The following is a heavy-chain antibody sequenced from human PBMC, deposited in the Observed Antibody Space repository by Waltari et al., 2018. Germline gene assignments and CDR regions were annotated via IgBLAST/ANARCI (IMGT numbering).Heavy chain of an antibody. V-gene: IGHV3-30*18. Sequence: QVHLVESGGGVVQPGRSLRLAWAASGFTFSSYGMHWVSQAPGKGLEWVAIISYDGSNKYYADPVKGRFTISRDNSKNTLYLQMSSLRAEDTAVYYCAKVSGSIRDRRGSPPGDYWGQGTLVTVSS. CDR3: AKVSGSIRDRRGSPPGDY. CDR1: GFTFSSYG. CDR2: ISYDGSNK. J-gene: IGHJ4*02. D-gene: IGHD3-10*01.